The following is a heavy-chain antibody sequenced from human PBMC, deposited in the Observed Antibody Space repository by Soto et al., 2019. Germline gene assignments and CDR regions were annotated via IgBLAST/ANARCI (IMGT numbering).Heavy chain of an antibody. CDR2: IIPIFGTA. CDR3: ARVPVADYYYYGMDV. Sequence: SVKVSCKASGGTFSSYAISWVRQAPGQGLEWMGGIIPIFGTANYAQKFQGRVTITADESTSTAYMELSSLRSEDTAVYYCARVPVADYYYYGMDVWGQGTTVTVSS. J-gene: IGHJ6*02. V-gene: IGHV1-69*13. CDR1: GGTFSSYA. D-gene: IGHD6-19*01.